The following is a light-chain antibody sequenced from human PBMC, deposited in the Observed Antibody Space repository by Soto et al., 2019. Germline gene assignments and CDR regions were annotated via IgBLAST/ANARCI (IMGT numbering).Light chain of an antibody. CDR3: QRYGTAPT. J-gene: IGKJ5*01. CDR1: QSLITRY. CDR2: GAS. V-gene: IGKV3-20*01. Sequence: ESVLTQSPGTLSLFPGERATLSCRASQSLITRYLAWYQQKPGQAPMLLNYGASSWATGIPDRFSGRGSGTDVAHTISRLEPEDCAVYSCQRYGTAPTFGQGTRLEIK.